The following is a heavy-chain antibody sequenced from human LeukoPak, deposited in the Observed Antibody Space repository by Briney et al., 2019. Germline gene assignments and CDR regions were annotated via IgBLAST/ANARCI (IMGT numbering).Heavy chain of an antibody. Sequence: GRSLRLSCAASAFTFSTYGMHWVRQAPGKGLEWVAVIWYDGSNKYYADSVKGRFTISRDNSKNTLYLQMNSLRAEDTAVYYCARVPHYYYGSGSYPNWFDPWGQGTLVTVSS. V-gene: IGHV3-33*01. CDR2: IWYDGSNK. CDR1: AFTFSTYG. D-gene: IGHD3-10*01. J-gene: IGHJ5*02. CDR3: ARVPHYYYGSGSYPNWFDP.